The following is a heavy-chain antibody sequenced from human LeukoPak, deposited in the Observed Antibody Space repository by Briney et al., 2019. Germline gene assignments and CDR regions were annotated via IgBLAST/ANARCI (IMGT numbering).Heavy chain of an antibody. J-gene: IGHJ4*02. Sequence: GGSLRLSCAASGFTFSSYWMSWVRQAPGKGLEWVANIKQDGSEKYYVDSVKGRFTISRDNAKNSLYLQMNSLRAEDTAVYYCGYSYGLGWYFDYWGQGTLVTVSS. V-gene: IGHV3-7*01. D-gene: IGHD5-18*01. CDR3: GYSYGLGWYFDY. CDR2: IKQDGSEK. CDR1: GFTFSSYW.